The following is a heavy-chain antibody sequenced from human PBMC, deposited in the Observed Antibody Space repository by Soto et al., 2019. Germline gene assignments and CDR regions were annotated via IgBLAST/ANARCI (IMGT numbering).Heavy chain of an antibody. Sequence: SETLSLTCTVSGGSISSYYWSWIRQPPGKGLEWIGYIYYSGSTNYNPSLKSRVTISVDTSKNQYSQRLSSVTAADTAVYYCASLWVGGNYYGSGSYSYYFFDYWGQGTLVTVSS. D-gene: IGHD3-10*01. CDR2: IYYSGST. J-gene: IGHJ4*02. V-gene: IGHV4-59*08. CDR3: ASLWVGGNYYGSGSYSYYFFDY. CDR1: GGSISSYY.